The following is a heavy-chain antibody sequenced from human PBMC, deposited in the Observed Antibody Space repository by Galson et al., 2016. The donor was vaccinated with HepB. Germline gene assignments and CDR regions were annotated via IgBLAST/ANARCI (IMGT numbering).Heavy chain of an antibody. J-gene: IGHJ3*02. Sequence: SLRLSCAASEFTFSSYWMTWVRQAPGKGLEWIANIKGDGSKIQYVDPVRGRFTISRDNVQNLLYLQMNSLRAEDTAVYYCARDRNYYDGSSYYDVFDIWGQGTMVTVSS. CDR1: EFTFSSYW. CDR3: ARDRNYYDGSSYYDVFDI. CDR2: IKGDGSKI. D-gene: IGHD3-22*01. V-gene: IGHV3-7*03.